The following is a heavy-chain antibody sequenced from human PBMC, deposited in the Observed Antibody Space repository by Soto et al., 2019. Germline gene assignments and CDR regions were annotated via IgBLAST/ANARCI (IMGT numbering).Heavy chain of an antibody. Sequence: QVQLVQSGAEVKKPGASVKVSCKASGYTFTSYAMHWVRQAPGQRLEWMGWINAGNGNTKYSQKFQGRVTITRDTSASTAYMELSSLRSEDTAVYYWARVGQSYYYYGMDVWGQGTTVTVSS. CDR2: INAGNGNT. CDR1: GYTFTSYA. J-gene: IGHJ6*02. CDR3: ARVGQSYYYYGMDV. V-gene: IGHV1-3*01.